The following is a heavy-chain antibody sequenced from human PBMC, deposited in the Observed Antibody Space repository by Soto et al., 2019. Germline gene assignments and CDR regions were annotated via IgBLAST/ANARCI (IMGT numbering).Heavy chain of an antibody. D-gene: IGHD6-13*01. Sequence: GGSLRLSCAASGFTFSSYGMHWVRQAPGKGLEWVAVIWYDGSNKYYADSVKGRFTISRDNSKNTLYLQMNSLRAEDTAVYYCARDLGYWIAAAEYGMDVWGQGTTVTVSS. CDR2: IWYDGSNK. CDR3: ARDLGYWIAAAEYGMDV. J-gene: IGHJ6*02. CDR1: GFTFSSYG. V-gene: IGHV3-33*01.